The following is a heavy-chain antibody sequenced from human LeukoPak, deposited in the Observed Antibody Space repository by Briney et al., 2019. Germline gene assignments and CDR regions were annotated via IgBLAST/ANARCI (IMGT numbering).Heavy chain of an antibody. CDR1: GFTFDDYA. J-gene: IGHJ4*02. Sequence: PGGSLRLSCAASGFTFDDYAMHWVRQAPGKGLEWVSSISSSSSYIYYADSVKGRFTISRDNAKNSLYLQMNSLRAEDTAVYYCARDGGGADWGQGTLVTVSS. CDR2: ISSSSSYI. CDR3: ARDGGGAD. D-gene: IGHD2-21*01. V-gene: IGHV3-21*01.